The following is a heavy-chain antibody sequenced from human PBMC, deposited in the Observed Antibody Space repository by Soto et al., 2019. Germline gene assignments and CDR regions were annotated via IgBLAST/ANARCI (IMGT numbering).Heavy chain of an antibody. CDR2: ISFSGGST. Sequence: HPGGSLRLSCAASGFTFGSHAMNWVRQAPGEGLQWVSSISFSGGSTYYADSVKGRFTISRDNSRNTVYLRMNSLSAEDTAMYYCAKTHSDNYAIDHWGQGTLVTVSS. J-gene: IGHJ4*02. D-gene: IGHD1-1*01. CDR1: GFTFGSHA. CDR3: AKTHSDNYAIDH. V-gene: IGHV3-23*01.